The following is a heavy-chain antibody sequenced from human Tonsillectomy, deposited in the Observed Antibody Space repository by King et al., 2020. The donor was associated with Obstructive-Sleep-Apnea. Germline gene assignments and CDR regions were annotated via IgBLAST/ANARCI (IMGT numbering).Heavy chain of an antibody. V-gene: IGHV1-18*01. J-gene: IGHJ4*02. CDR1: GYTFTSYG. D-gene: IGHD2-2*01. CDR2: ISAYNGNT. CDR3: ARSCSSTSCYALPFDY. Sequence: VQLVESGAEVKKPGASVKVSCKASGYTFTSYGISWVRQAPGQGLEWMGWISAYNGNTNYAQKLQGRVTMTTNTSTSTAYMELRSLRSDDTAGYYCARSCSSTSCYALPFDYWGQGTLVTVSS.